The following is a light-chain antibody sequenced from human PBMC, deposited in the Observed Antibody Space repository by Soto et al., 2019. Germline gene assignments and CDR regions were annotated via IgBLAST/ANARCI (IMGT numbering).Light chain of an antibody. Sequence: EIVLTQSPGTLSLSPGEKATISCRASQRVTNTYLAWYQQKPGQAPRLLIYGASRRTTGIPDRFSGSGSGTDFTLTISGLEPEDFAMYYCQQYGGSPRTFGQGTKVDIK. V-gene: IGKV3-20*01. J-gene: IGKJ1*01. CDR2: GAS. CDR3: QQYGGSPRT. CDR1: QRVTNTY.